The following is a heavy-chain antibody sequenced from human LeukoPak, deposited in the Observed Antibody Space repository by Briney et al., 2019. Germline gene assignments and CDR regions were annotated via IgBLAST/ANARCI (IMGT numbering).Heavy chain of an antibody. D-gene: IGHD1-1*01. CDR1: GFTFRSYA. CDR3: AKGDVQDY. V-gene: IGHV3-23*01. J-gene: IGHJ4*02. Sequence: GGSLRLSCGASGFTFRSYAMSWVRQTPGKGLEWVSAISASGGSTYYADSVKGRFTISRDNSKNTLYLQMNSLRVEDTAVYYCAKGDVQDYWGQGTLVTVSS. CDR2: ISASGGST.